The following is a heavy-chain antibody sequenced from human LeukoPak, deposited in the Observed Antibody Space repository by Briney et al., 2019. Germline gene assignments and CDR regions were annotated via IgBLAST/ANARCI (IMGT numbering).Heavy chain of an antibody. J-gene: IGHJ4*02. D-gene: IGHD3-22*01. V-gene: IGHV3-15*01. CDR2: IKSRADGGTT. CDR1: GFTFRNAW. Sequence: GGSLRLSCAASGFTFRNAWMSWVRQAPGKGLEWVGRIKSRADGGTTDYAAPVRDRFTISRDDSKNMLYLQMNSLRAEDTAVYYCAKGYNYYDSFYFDYWGQGTLVTVSS. CDR3: AKGYNYYDSFYFDY.